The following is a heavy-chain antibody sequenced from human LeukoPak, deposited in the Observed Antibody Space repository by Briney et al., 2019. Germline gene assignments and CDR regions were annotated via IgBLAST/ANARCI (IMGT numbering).Heavy chain of an antibody. J-gene: IGHJ4*02. V-gene: IGHV1-46*01. D-gene: IGHD3-10*01. CDR3: ARLLLWFGESKRENDY. CDR1: GYTFTSYD. Sequence: ASVRGSCTASGYTFTSYDINWVRQATGQGREWMGIINPSGGSTSYAQKLQGRGTMSRDTSTSTGYMELSSLRSEDTAVYYCARLLLWFGESKRENDYWGQGTLVTVSS. CDR2: INPSGGST.